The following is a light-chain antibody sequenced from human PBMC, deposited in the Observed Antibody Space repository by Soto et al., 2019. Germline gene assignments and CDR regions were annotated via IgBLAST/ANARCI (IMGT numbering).Light chain of an antibody. Sequence: QSVLTQPPSASGSPGQSVTISCTGTSRDGGGYDFVSWYQQHPGKAPKLLIYDVIKRPSGVTDRFSGSKSGNTASLTVSGLHTDDAADYYCSSYGGSNNLLFGGGTKVTVL. CDR2: DVI. CDR3: SSYGGSNNLL. V-gene: IGLV2-8*01. J-gene: IGLJ2*01. CDR1: SRDGGGYDF.